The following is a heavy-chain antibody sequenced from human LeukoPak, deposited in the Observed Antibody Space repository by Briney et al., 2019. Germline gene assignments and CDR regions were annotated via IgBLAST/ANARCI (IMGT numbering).Heavy chain of an antibody. J-gene: IGHJ3*02. CDR3: ASPRTSWGYDAFDI. V-gene: IGHV4-38-2*01. CDR2: IYHSGST. CDR1: GYSISSGYY. Sequence: PSETLSLTCAVSGYSISSGYYWGWIRQPPGKGLEWIGSIYHSGSTYYNPSLKSRVTISVDTSKNQFSLKLSSVTAADTAVYYCASPRTSWGYDAFDIWGQGTMVTVSS. D-gene: IGHD7-27*01.